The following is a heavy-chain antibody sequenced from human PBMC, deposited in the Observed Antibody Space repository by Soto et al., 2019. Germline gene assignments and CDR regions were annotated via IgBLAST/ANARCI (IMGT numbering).Heavy chain of an antibody. J-gene: IGHJ4*02. D-gene: IGHD6-19*01. V-gene: IGHV3-23*01. CDR1: GFTFSSYA. CDR2: ISGSGGSR. Sequence: EVQLLESGGGLVQPGGSLRLSCAASGFTFSSYAMSWVRQAPGKGLEWVSVISGSGGSRYYADSVKGRFTISRDNSKNTLYLQMNSLRAEVTAVYYCSRRSSGWYFDYWGQGTLVTVSS. CDR3: SRRSSGWYFDY.